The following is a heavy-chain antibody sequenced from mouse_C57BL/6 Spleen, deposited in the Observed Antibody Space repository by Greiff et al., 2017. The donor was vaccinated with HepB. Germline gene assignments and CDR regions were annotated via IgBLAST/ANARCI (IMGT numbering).Heavy chain of an antibody. D-gene: IGHD4-1*01. CDR2: IYPGDGDT. V-gene: IGHV1-82*01. CDR1: GYAFSSSW. Sequence: QVQLQQSGPELVKPGASVKISCKASGYAFSSSWMNWVKQRPGKGLEWIGRIYPGDGDTNYNGKFKGKATLTADKSSSPAYMQLSSLTSEDSAVYFCARRWDVDYWGQGTTLTVSS. J-gene: IGHJ2*01. CDR3: ARRWDVDY.